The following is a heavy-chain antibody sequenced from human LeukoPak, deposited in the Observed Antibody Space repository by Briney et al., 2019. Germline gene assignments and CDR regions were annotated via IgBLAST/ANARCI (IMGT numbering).Heavy chain of an antibody. CDR1: GFTVSSNC. J-gene: IGHJ5*02. CDR2: IYSGGST. D-gene: IGHD3-16*01. CDR3: ARANQFGNWFDP. V-gene: IGHV3-53*01. Sequence: GGSLRLSCAASGFTVSSNCMSWVRQAPGKGLEWVSVIYSGGSTYYADSVKGRFTISRDNSKNTLYLQMNSLRAEDTAVYYCARANQFGNWFDPWGQGTPVTVSS.